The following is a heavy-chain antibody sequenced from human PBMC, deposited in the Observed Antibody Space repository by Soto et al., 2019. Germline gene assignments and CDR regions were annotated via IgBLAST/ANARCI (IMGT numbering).Heavy chain of an antibody. J-gene: IGHJ6*02. Sequence: SETLSLTCAVYGYSIRSCDWWGWIRPPPGKGLEWIGYINHGGSTNYKPSHKRLVTMSVNPSNHQFFLNLTAVTAVVTAVYYCARMAVTTFYYHGMDGWGQGTTVTVSS. CDR2: INHGGST. D-gene: IGHD6-19*01. CDR3: ARMAVTTFYYHGMDG. CDR1: GYSIRSCDW. V-gene: IGHV4-28*01.